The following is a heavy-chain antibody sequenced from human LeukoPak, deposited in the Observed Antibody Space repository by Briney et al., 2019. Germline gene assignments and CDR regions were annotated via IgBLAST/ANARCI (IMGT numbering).Heavy chain of an antibody. CDR1: GGSLSSYY. CDR3: ARHDYYGSGILDY. V-gene: IGHV4-59*08. CDR2: IYYSGST. Sequence: SETLSLTCTVSGGSLSSYYWSWIRQPPGKGLEWIGYIYYSGSTNYNPSLKSRVTISVDTSKNQFSLKLSSVTAADTAVYYCARHDYYGSGILDYWGQGTLVTVSS. D-gene: IGHD3-10*01. J-gene: IGHJ4*02.